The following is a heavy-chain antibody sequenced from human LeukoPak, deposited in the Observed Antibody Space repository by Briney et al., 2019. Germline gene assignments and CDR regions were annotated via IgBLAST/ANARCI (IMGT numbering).Heavy chain of an antibody. D-gene: IGHD2-21*02. V-gene: IGHV3-20*04. Sequence: GGSLRLSCAAPGFTFDDYGMSWVRQAPGKGLEWVSSTNWNGGSTAYADSVKGRFTISRDNAKNSLYLQVNSLRAEDTALYYCARELSTGIGYYYMDVWGKGTTVTVSS. CDR1: GFTFDDYG. CDR2: TNWNGGST. CDR3: ARELSTGIGYYYMDV. J-gene: IGHJ6*03.